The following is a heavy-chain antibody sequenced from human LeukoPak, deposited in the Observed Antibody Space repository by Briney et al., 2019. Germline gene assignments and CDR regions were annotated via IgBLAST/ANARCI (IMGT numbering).Heavy chain of an antibody. CDR2: ISQDGTNK. CDR1: GFTPSSYA. D-gene: IGHD5-12*01. V-gene: IGHV3-30*04. J-gene: IGHJ4*02. CDR3: ARDHGWLRNVEAFDY. Sequence: GGTLRLSCAVSGFTPSSYAIHWVRQAPGKGLEWVAVISQDGTNKHYADSVRGRFTISRDNSKNTLYLQINSLRPEDTAVYYCARDHGWLRNVEAFDYWGQGTLVTVSS.